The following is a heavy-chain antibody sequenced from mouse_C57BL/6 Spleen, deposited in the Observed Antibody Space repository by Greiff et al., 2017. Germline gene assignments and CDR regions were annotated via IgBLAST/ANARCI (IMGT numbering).Heavy chain of an antibody. CDR3: ARGGYDYDRFAY. D-gene: IGHD2-4*01. J-gene: IGHJ3*01. CDR1: GYTFTSYW. V-gene: IGHV1-50*01. Sequence: QVQLQQPGAELVKPGASVKLSCKASGYTFTSYWMQWVKQRPGQGLEWIGEIDPSDSYTNYNQKFKGKATLTVDTSSSPAYMQLSSLTSEDSAVYYCARGGYDYDRFAYWGQGTLVTVSA. CDR2: IDPSDSYT.